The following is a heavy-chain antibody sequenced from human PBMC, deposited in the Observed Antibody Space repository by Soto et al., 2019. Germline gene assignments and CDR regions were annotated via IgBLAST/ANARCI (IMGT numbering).Heavy chain of an antibody. CDR3: TRDVGSGSEYNQYNGFAP. Sequence: ASVKVSCKSSGYTFTNYGISWVRQAPGQGLEWMGWINVYNGNTKYSQKVQGRVTMTTDTSTSTAYMELRSLRSDDTAVYYCTRDVGSGSEYNQYNGFAPWG. CDR2: INVYNGNT. CDR1: GYTFTNYG. J-gene: IGHJ5*02. D-gene: IGHD3-10*01. V-gene: IGHV1-18*01.